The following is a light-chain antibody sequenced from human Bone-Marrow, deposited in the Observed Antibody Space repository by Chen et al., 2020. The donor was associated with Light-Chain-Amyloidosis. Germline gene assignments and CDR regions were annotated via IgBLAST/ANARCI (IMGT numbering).Light chain of an antibody. V-gene: IGLV1-51*01. Sequence: QSVLTQPPSVSAAPGQKVTVSCSGSSSNIGNNYVSWYQQLPGTAPKLLIYDNNPRPSGIPDRFSGSKSGTSATLGITRLQTGDEADYYCGTWDSSLSAVVFGGGTKLTVL. CDR1: SSNIGNNY. CDR2: DNN. CDR3: GTWDSSLSAVV. J-gene: IGLJ2*01.